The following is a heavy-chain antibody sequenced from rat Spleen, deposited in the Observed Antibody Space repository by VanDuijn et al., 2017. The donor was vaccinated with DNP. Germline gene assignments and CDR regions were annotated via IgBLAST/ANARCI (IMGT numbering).Heavy chain of an antibody. V-gene: IGHV3-3*01. Sequence: EVQLQESGPGLVRPSQSLSLTCSVTGYSITSSYRWNWIRKFPGNELEWMGYINSAGSTNYNPSLKSRISITRDTSKNQFFLHLNSVSTEDTATYYCARWKIGPHYFDDWGQGVMVTVSS. CDR1: GYSITSSYR. J-gene: IGHJ2*01. CDR3: ARWKIGPHYFDD. CDR2: INSAGST. D-gene: IGHD1-5*01.